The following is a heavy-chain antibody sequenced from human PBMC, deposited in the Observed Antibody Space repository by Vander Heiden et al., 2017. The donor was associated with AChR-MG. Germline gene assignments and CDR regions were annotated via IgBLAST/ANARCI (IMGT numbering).Heavy chain of an antibody. V-gene: IGHV3-23*05. Sequence: EVQLLESGGGLVQPGGSVRLSCAASGFRFNMHLRGWVRQAPGKGLEWVSSTSTTGGTKYYADSVRGRFAISRDNSQSTLYLQMSGLRIEDTAIYYCAKDGEDRAFDSWGQGTLVTVSS. CDR2: TSTTGGTK. J-gene: IGHJ4*02. CDR3: AKDGEDRAFDS. CDR1: GFRFNMHL.